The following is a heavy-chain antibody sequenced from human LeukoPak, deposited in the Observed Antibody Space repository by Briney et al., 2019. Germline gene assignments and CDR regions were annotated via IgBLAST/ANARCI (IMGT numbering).Heavy chain of an antibody. CDR3: ARAGGLQLFDY. CDR1: GFTVSSNY. D-gene: IGHD3-16*01. CDR2: IYSGGST. Sequence: GGSLRLSCAASGFTVSSNYMSWVHQAPGKGLEWVSVIYSGGSTYYADSVKGRFTISRDNSKNTLYLQMNSLRAEDTAVYYCARAGGLQLFDYWGQGTLVTVSS. V-gene: IGHV3-53*01. J-gene: IGHJ4*02.